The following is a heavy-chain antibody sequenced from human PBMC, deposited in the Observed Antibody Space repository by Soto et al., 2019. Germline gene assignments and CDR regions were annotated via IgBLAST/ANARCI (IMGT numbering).Heavy chain of an antibody. Sequence: VQLVQSGAEVKKPGASVKVSCKASGYTLSHYGFTWVRQAPGQGLEWTGWLSGHNGNTNYAQKFQGRVTMTTDTSTSTTYMELRSLRSDDTAVYYCASIAYGANFFDNWGQGTLVTVSS. J-gene: IGHJ4*02. CDR1: GYTLSHYG. V-gene: IGHV1-18*04. D-gene: IGHD4-17*01. CDR2: LSGHNGNT. CDR3: ASIAYGANFFDN.